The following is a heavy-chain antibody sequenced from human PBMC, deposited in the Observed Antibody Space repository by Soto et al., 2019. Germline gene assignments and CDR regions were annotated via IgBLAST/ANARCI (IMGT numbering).Heavy chain of an antibody. Sequence: GGSLRLSCAASGFTFSNYWMTWVRQAPGKGLEWVANIKEDGSEKHYVDSVKGRFTISRDNAKNSLYLQMNSLRVEDTAVYFCSRDVVVGAKALNYWGQGALVTV. CDR1: GFTFSNYW. D-gene: IGHD2-15*01. J-gene: IGHJ4*02. V-gene: IGHV3-7*01. CDR3: SRDVVVGAKALNY. CDR2: IKEDGSEK.